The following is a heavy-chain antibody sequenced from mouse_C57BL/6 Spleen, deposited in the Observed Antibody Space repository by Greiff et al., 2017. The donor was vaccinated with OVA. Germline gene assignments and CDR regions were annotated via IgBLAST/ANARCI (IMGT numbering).Heavy chain of an antibody. CDR2: IDPSDSYT. D-gene: IGHD3-3*01. J-gene: IGHJ2*01. V-gene: IGHV1-69*01. CDR1: GYTFTSYW. Sequence: VQLQQPGAELVMPGASVKLSCKASGYTFTSYWMHWVKQRPGQGLEWIGEIDPSDSYTNYNQKFKGKSTLTVDKSSSTAYMQLSSLTSEDSAVYYCARGRTARNYFDDWGQGTTLTVSS. CDR3: ARGRTARNYFDD.